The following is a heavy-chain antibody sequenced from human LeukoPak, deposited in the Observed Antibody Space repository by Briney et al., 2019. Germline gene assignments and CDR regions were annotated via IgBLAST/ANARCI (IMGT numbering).Heavy chain of an antibody. V-gene: IGHV4-30-2*01. CDR1: GGSISSGGYS. J-gene: IGHJ5*02. D-gene: IGHD5-18*01. CDR2: IYHSGST. CDR3: AAGGYSYPNWFDP. Sequence: SETLSLTCAVSGGSISSGGYSWSWIRQPPGKGLEWIGYIYHSGSTHYNPSLKSRVTISVDRSKNQFSLKLSSVTAADTAVYYCAAGGYSYPNWFDPWGQGTLVTVSS.